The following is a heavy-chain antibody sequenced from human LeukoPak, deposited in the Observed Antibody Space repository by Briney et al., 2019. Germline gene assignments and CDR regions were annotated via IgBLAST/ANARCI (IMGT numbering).Heavy chain of an antibody. Sequence: SGGSLRLSCAASGFTFSSYSMNWVRQAPGKGLEWVSSISSSSSYIYYADSVKGRFTISRDNAKNSLYLQMNSLSAEDTAVYYCARMSQYYYDSSGYWDFQHWGQGTLVTVSS. CDR3: ARMSQYYYDSSGYWDFQH. D-gene: IGHD3-22*01. CDR2: ISSSSSYI. J-gene: IGHJ1*01. V-gene: IGHV3-21*01. CDR1: GFTFSSYS.